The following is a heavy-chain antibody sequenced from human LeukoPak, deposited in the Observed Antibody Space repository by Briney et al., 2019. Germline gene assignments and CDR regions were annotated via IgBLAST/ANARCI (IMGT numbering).Heavy chain of an antibody. J-gene: IGHJ4*02. V-gene: IGHV3-23*01. CDR2: ISGSGGST. D-gene: IGHD6-13*01. Sequence: GGSLRLSCAASGFTFSSHAMSWVRQAPGKGLEWVSAISGSGGSTYYADSVKGRFTISRDNSKNTLYLQMNSLRAEDTAVYYCAKSTTGYSSSRSDYWGQGTLVTVSS. CDR3: AKSTTGYSSSRSDY. CDR1: GFTFSSHA.